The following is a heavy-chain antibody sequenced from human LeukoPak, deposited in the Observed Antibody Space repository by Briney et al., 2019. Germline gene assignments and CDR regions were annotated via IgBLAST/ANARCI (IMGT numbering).Heavy chain of an antibody. CDR2: IYSGGST. CDR1: GFTVSSNH. CDR3: ARALSGVVVAATWGYFDY. D-gene: IGHD2-15*01. V-gene: IGHV3-53*01. J-gene: IGHJ4*02. Sequence: PGGSLRLSCAASGFTVSSNHMSWVRQAPGKGLEWVSVIYSGGSTYYADSVKGRFTISRDNSKNTLYLQMNSLRAEDTAVYYCARALSGVVVAATWGYFDYWGQGTLVTVSS.